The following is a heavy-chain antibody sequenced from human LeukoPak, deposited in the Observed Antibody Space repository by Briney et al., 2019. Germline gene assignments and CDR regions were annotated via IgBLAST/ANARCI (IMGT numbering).Heavy chain of an antibody. D-gene: IGHD6-19*01. CDR3: ARDPAGYSSGWYVYGMDV. Sequence: GGSLRLSCAASGFTFSSYSMNWVRQAPGKGLEWVSSISSSSSYIYYADSVKGRFTISRDNAKNSLYLQMNSLRAEDTAVYYCARDPAGYSSGWYVYGMDVWGQGTTVTVSS. CDR2: ISSSSSYI. V-gene: IGHV3-21*01. CDR1: GFTFSSYS. J-gene: IGHJ6*02.